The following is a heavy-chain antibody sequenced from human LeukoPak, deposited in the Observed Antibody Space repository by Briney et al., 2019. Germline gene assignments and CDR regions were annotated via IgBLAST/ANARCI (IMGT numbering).Heavy chain of an antibody. D-gene: IGHD1-26*01. J-gene: IGHJ3*02. CDR3: AREERDSGDAFDI. V-gene: IGHV4-39*01. CDR1: GGSISSSSYY. CDR2: IYYSGST. Sequence: SETLSLTCTVSGGSISSSSYYWGWIRQPPGKGLEWIGSIYYSGSTYYNPSLKSRVTISVDTSKNQFSLKLSSVTAADTAVYYCAREERDSGDAFDIWGQGQWSPSLQ.